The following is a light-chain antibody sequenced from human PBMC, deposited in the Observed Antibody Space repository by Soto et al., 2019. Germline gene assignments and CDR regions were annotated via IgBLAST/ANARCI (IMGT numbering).Light chain of an antibody. CDR2: KTS. V-gene: IGKV1-5*03. Sequence: DIQMTQSPSTLSASVGDRVTITCRASQTISSLLAWYQQTPGKAPKLLIYKTSTLESGVPSRFSGSGSGTEFTLTISSLQPGDFATCYCQHYNTYSPFGGGTKVEIK. CDR3: QHYNTYSP. J-gene: IGKJ4*02. CDR1: QTISSL.